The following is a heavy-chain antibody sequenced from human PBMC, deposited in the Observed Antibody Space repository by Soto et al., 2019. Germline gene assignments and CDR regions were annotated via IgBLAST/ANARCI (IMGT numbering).Heavy chain of an antibody. Sequence: QVQLVESGGGVVQPGRSLRLSCAASGFTFSSYGMHWVRQAPGKGLEWVAVIWYDGSNKYYADSVKGRFTISRDNSRNSLYLHMNCRRADGTAVYYCARDFPAYCGGDCYSSLDYWGQGTLDTVSS. D-gene: IGHD2-21*01. CDR1: GFTFSSYG. CDR2: IWYDGSNK. J-gene: IGHJ4*02. CDR3: ARDFPAYCGGDCYSSLDY. V-gene: IGHV3-33*01.